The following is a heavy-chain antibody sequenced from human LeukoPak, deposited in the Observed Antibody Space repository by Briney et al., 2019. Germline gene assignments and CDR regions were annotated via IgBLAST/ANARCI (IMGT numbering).Heavy chain of an antibody. CDR2: MYFSVGT. J-gene: IGHJ5*02. Sequence: PSQTLSLTCTVSGGSISSGGYYSSWIRQHPGKCLEWIGYMYFSVGTYYNPSLKSGCTSSVDTSKNQFSLKLSSVTAADTAVYYCARNHSNPSGWFDTWGQGTLVTVSS. V-gene: IGHV4-31*03. D-gene: IGHD4-11*01. CDR3: ARNHSNPSGWFDT. CDR1: GGSISSGGYY.